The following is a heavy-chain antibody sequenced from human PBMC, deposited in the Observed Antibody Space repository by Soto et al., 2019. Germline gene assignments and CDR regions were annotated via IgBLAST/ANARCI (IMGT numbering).Heavy chain of an antibody. J-gene: IGHJ4*02. Sequence: VHLLESGGGLVQPGGSLKLSCATSGVGFSNYGMSWVRQAPGKGLEWVSGISASGDSTYYADPVKGRFTIFGDNSKRTLYLQMNSLRAEDTAIYYCATDPRGPDYWGQGTQVTVS. CDR1: GVGFSNYG. CDR3: ATDPRGPDY. V-gene: IGHV3-23*01. CDR2: ISASGDST.